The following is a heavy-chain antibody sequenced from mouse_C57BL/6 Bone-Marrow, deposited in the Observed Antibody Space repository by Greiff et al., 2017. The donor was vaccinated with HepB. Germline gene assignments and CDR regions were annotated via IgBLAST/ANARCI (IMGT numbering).Heavy chain of an antibody. Sequence: EVKLEESGGGLVQPGGSMKLSCVASGFTFSNYWMNWVRQSPEKGLEWVAQIRLKSDNYATHYAESVKGRFTISRDDSKSSVYLQMNNLRAEDTGIYYCTTYYVSSYGYFDVWGTGTTVTVSS. CDR1: GFTFSNYW. V-gene: IGHV6-3*01. CDR2: IRLKSDNYAT. J-gene: IGHJ1*03. CDR3: TTYYVSSYGYFDV. D-gene: IGHD1-1*01.